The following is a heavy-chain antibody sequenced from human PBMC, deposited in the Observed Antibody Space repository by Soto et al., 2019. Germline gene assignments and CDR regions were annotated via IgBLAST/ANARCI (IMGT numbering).Heavy chain of an antibody. J-gene: IGHJ4*02. CDR1: GFTFSIYG. Sequence: QVQLVESGGGVVQPGRSLRLPCAASGFTFSIYGMHWVRQAPGKGLEWVELIWHDGSNKYHADSVKGRFTISRDNSKNTLYLQMNSLRDEDTAVYYCAIEPADGNDYFDYWGQGTLVTVSS. D-gene: IGHD6-13*01. V-gene: IGHV3-33*01. CDR3: AIEPADGNDYFDY. CDR2: IWHDGSNK.